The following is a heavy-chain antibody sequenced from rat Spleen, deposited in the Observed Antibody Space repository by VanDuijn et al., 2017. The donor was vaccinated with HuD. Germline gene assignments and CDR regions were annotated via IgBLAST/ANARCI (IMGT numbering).Heavy chain of an antibody. CDR1: GFSLTSNG. J-gene: IGHJ3*01. CDR3: SRDEYRGNWGFAY. CDR2: VSSGGDT. V-gene: IGHV2S12*01. Sequence: QVQLKESGPGLVQPSQTLSLTCTVSGFSLTSNGVIWVRQPPGKGLEWIAAVSSGGDTYYNSGIKSRLSISRDTSKSQVFLKLNSLQPEDTAIYFCSRDEYRGNWGFAYWGQGTLVTVSS. D-gene: IGHD1-5*01.